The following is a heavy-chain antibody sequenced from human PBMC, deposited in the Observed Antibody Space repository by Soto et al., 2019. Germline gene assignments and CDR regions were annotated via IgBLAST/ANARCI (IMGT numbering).Heavy chain of an antibody. V-gene: IGHV3-48*03. CDR1: VFTCSSYE. D-gene: IGHD3-3*01. Sequence: GSLRLCCAASVFTCSSYEMNWVRQAPGQGLEWVSYISDSGGTVYYADSVKGRFTVSRDNAQNSVYLQMNSLRTEDTAVYYCARDLLHYDFWSGYSAYFYYGMDVWGPGTTVTVSS. CDR2: ISDSGGTV. J-gene: IGHJ6*02. CDR3: ARDLLHYDFWSGYSAYFYYGMDV.